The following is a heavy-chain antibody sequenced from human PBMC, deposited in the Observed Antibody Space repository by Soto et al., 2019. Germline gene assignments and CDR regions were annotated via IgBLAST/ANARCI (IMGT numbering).Heavy chain of an antibody. CDR3: VRPDSSGYYHY. D-gene: IGHD3-22*01. CDR1: GYTFTSSW. CDR2: IYPDNSDT. V-gene: IGHV5-51*01. Sequence: GESLKISCKGSGYTFTSSWIGWERQIPGKGLEWMGIIYPDNSDTRYSPSFQGQVTMSVDKSIRTAYLQWRSLKASDTAIYYCVRPDSSGYYHYWGQGTLVTVSS. J-gene: IGHJ4*02.